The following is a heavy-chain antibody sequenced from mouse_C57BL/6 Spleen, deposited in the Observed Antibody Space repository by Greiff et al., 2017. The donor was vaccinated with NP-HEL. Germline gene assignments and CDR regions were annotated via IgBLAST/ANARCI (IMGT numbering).Heavy chain of an antibody. V-gene: IGHV1-82*01. CDR1: GYAFSSSW. CDR2: IYPGDGDT. Sequence: QVQLQQSGPELVKPGASVKISCKASGYAFSSSWMNWVKQRPGKGLEWIGRIYPGDGDTNYNGKFKGKATLTADKSSSTAYMQLSSLTSEDSAVYFCAIIYYEYDGFPLAMDYWGQGTSVTVSS. J-gene: IGHJ4*01. D-gene: IGHD2-4*01. CDR3: AIIYYEYDGFPLAMDY.